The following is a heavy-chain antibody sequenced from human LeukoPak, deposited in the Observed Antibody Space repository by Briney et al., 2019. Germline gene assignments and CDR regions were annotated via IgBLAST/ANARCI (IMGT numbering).Heavy chain of an antibody. V-gene: IGHV1-8*01. D-gene: IGHD1-1*01. CDR2: MNPSSGST. CDR1: GYTFTSYD. CDR3: ARAESYTSPCDY. Sequence: ASVKVSCKASGYTFTSYDINWVRQATGQGLEWLGWMNPSSGSTGYAQKFQGRVTMTRDTSISTAYMELSSLRSEDTAVYYCARAESYTSPCDYWGQGTLVTVSS. J-gene: IGHJ4*02.